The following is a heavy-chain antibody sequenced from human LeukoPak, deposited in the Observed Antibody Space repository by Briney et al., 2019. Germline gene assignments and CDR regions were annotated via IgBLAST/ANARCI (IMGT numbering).Heavy chain of an antibody. J-gene: IGHJ5*02. CDR1: GFPFGNFW. D-gene: IGHD6-25*01. CDR2: MDTDGRTT. Sequence: GGPLRLSCVVSGFPFGNFWMHWVRRVPGKGLVWVARMDTDGRTTDYADSVKGRFTISRDNARNTLYLQMRSLRADDTALYYCATDVTGSEDRWGQGTLVTVSS. V-gene: IGHV3-74*01. CDR3: ATDVTGSEDR.